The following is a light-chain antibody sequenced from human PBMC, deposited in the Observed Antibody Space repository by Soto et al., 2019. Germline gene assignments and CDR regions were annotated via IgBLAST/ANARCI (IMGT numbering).Light chain of an antibody. CDR3: LQHSGTSPKT. Sequence: DIVLTQSPGPPSLSPGGSGTLSCRASQSVGIYILACYQHNRGHAPWLLLYETSNRATGIPDRFSGSGSATAFTRNTTRLEHEDSAVDYYLQHSGTSPKTFGQGTEVDIK. J-gene: IGKJ3*01. CDR2: ETS. V-gene: IGKV3-20*01. CDR1: QSVGIYI.